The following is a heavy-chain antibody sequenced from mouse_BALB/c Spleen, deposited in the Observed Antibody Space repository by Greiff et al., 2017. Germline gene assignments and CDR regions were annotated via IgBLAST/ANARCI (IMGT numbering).Heavy chain of an antibody. CDR3: ARQNWDVYYFDY. J-gene: IGHJ2*01. CDR2: ISNGGGST. Sequence: EVQRVESGGGLVQPGGSLKLSCAASGFTFSSYTMSWVRQTPEKRLEWVAYISNGGGSTYYPDTVKGRFTISRDNAKNTLYLQMSSLKSEDTAMYYCARQNWDVYYFDYWGQGTTLTVSS. D-gene: IGHD4-1*01. V-gene: IGHV5-12-2*01. CDR1: GFTFSSYT.